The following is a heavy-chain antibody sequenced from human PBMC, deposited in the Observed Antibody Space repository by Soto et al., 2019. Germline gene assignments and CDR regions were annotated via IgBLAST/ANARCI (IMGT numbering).Heavy chain of an antibody. D-gene: IGHD3-16*01. V-gene: IGHV4-34*01. J-gene: IGHJ6*04. CDR2: INHSGST. Sequence: SETLSLTCAVYGGSFSGYYWTWIRQPPGTGLEWIGEINHSGSTNYNPSLKSRVTISVDTSKNQFSLKLSSVTAADTAVYYCAGVGGTYYSGREVGGKGTRVTFP. CDR3: AGVGGTYYSGREV. CDR1: GGSFSGYY.